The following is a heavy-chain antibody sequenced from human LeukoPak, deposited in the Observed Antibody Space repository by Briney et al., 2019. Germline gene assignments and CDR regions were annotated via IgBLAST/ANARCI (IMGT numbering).Heavy chain of an antibody. V-gene: IGHV3-23*01. J-gene: IGHJ4*02. D-gene: IGHD5-18*01. Sequence: GGSLRLSCAASGFTFSNAWMSWVRQAPGKGLEWVSAISGSGGSTYYADSVKGRFTISRDNSKNTLYLQMNSLRAEDTAVYYCAKDPWIQLWPFDYWGQGTLVTVSS. CDR3: AKDPWIQLWPFDY. CDR2: ISGSGGST. CDR1: GFTFSNAW.